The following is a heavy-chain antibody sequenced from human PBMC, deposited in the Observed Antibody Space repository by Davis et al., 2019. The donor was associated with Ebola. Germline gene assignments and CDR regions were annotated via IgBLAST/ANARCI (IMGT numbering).Heavy chain of an antibody. Sequence: SVKVSCKASGGTFSSYAISWVRQAPGQGLEWMGGIIPIFGTANYAQKFQGRVTITADESTSTAYMELSSLRSEDTAVYYCARHQLWFGELLPFDPWGQGTLVTVSS. CDR2: IIPIFGTA. V-gene: IGHV1-69*13. CDR3: ARHQLWFGELLPFDP. J-gene: IGHJ5*02. CDR1: GGTFSSYA. D-gene: IGHD3-10*01.